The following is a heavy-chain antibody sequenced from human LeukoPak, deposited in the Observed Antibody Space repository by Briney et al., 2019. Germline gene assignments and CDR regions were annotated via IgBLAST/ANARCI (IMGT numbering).Heavy chain of an antibody. CDR3: ARLRWQLVGPYFDY. CDR2: IYSSGNA. CDR1: GDSISTYY. Sequence: SETLSLTCSFSGDSISTYYWSWIRQSPGKGLEWIGHIYSSGNADYNSSLKSRVTISVDTSKSQFSLRLSSVTATDTAVYYCARLRWQLVGPYFDYWGQGILVTVSS. V-gene: IGHV4-59*01. J-gene: IGHJ4*02. D-gene: IGHD1-26*01.